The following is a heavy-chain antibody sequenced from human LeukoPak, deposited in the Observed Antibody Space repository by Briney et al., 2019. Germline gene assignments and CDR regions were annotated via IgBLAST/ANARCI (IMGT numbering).Heavy chain of an antibody. V-gene: IGHV4-59*08. J-gene: IGHJ5*02. CDR1: GGSISSYY. CDR2: IYRSGST. D-gene: IGHD3-22*01. CDR3: ARGDYYDSSGNYLNWFDP. Sequence: SETLSLTCTVSGGSISSYYWSWIRQPPGKGLEWIGSIYRSGSTYYNPSLKSRVTISIDTSKNQFSLKLSSVTAADTAVYYCARGDYYDSSGNYLNWFDPWGQGTLVTVSS.